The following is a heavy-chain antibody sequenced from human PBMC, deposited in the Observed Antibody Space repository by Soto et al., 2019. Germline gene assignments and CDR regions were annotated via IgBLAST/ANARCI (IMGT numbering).Heavy chain of an antibody. Sequence: EVQLVESGGGVVQPGGSLGFSFPPSGFTFNTHWMHWSRQAPGKGGVWVSRIYFDGITTNYADSVKGRLTVSRDNAKNTVYLHVNTLRDEDTAVYYCARGGAMGVDYWGQGTLVTVSS. J-gene: IGHJ4*02. V-gene: IGHV3-74*01. CDR1: GFTFNTHW. D-gene: IGHD1-26*01. CDR3: ARGGAMGVDY. CDR2: IYFDGITT.